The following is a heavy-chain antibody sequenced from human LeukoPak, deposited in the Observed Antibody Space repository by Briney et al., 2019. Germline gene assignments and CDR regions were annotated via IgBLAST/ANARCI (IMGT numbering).Heavy chain of an antibody. CDR3: ASEMDAFDT. J-gene: IGHJ3*02. CDR2: KSDDGIRE. Sequence: GGALRLSCAPSGFTFGGNVLHWGRQAPGKGLEWVAAKSDDGIREYYGDPVKGRFTISRDCSKNAVFLQMHSLQTVDTAMYYCASEMDAFDTWGQGTMVTVSS. CDR1: GFTFGGNV. V-gene: IGHV3-30*04.